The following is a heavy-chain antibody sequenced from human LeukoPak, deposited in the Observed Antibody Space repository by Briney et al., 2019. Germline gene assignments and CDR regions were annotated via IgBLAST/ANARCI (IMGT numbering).Heavy chain of an antibody. Sequence: GGSLRLSCAASGFTVSSNYMSWVRQAPGKGLEWVSVIYSGGSTYYADSVKGRFTISRDNSKNTLYLQMNSLRAEDTAVYYCAREAFGYSYGYPGGDYWGQGTLVTVSS. J-gene: IGHJ4*02. D-gene: IGHD5-18*01. CDR1: GFTVSSNY. CDR2: IYSGGST. V-gene: IGHV3-53*01. CDR3: AREAFGYSYGYPGGDY.